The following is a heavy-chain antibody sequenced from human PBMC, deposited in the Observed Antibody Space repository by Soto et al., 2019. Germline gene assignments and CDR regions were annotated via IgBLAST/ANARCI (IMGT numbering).Heavy chain of an antibody. V-gene: IGHV4-59*01. CDR1: GGSISSDY. CDR3: ARGSSSGWFQFDY. Sequence: PSETLSLTCTFSGGSISSDYWSWIRQPPGKGLEWIGYIYYSGSTNYNPSLKSRVTISVDTSKNQFSLKLSSVTAADTAVYYCARGSSSGWFQFDYWGQGSLVTVSS. D-gene: IGHD6-19*01. J-gene: IGHJ4*02. CDR2: IYYSGST.